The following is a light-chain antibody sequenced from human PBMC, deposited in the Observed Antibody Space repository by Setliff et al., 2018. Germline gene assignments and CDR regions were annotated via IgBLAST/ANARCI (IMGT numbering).Light chain of an antibody. CDR1: SSDVGGYNY. CDR2: DVS. CDR3: CSYAGSYTLI. Sequence: QSALTQPRSVSGSPGQSVTISCTGTSSDVGGYNYVSWYQQHPGKAPKLMIYDVSRRPSGVPDRFSGSKSGYTASLTISGLQTEDEADDYCCSYAGSYTLIFGGGTK. V-gene: IGLV2-11*01. J-gene: IGLJ2*01.